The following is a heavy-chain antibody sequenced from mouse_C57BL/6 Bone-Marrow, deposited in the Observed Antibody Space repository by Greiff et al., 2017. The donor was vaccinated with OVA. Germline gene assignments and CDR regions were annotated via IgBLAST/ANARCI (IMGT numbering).Heavy chain of an antibody. J-gene: IGHJ3*01. CDR2: IDPSDSYT. V-gene: IGHV1-50*01. D-gene: IGHD1-1*01. CDR3: ARGGFPYYYGSSYEAWFAY. Sequence: QVQLQQPGAELVKPGASVKLSCKASGYTFTSYWMQWVKQRPGQGLEWIGEIDPSDSYTNYNQKFKGKATLTVDTSSSTAYMQLSSLTSEDSAVYYCARGGFPYYYGSSYEAWFAYWGQGTLVTVSA. CDR1: GYTFTSYW.